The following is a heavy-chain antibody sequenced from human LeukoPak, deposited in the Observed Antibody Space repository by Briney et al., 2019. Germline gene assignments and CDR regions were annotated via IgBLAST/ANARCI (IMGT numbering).Heavy chain of an antibody. V-gene: IGHV1-18*01. CDR2: IRAYNGDT. J-gene: IGHJ4*02. CDR3: ARGAVNWNYYDY. CDR1: GYNFNTYG. Sequence: ASVKVPCKASGYNFNTYGISWVRQAPGQGPEWMGWIRAYNGDTKYSQKVQGRLTLTRDTSTSTDYMELGSLTSDDTAVYYCARGAVNWNYYDYWGQGTLVTVSS. D-gene: IGHD1-1*01.